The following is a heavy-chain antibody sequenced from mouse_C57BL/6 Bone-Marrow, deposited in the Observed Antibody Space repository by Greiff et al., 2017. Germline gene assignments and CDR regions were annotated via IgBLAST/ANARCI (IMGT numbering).Heavy chain of an antibody. CDR2: ISSGSSTI. D-gene: IGHD4-1*01. Sequence: EVKLMESGGGLVKPGGSLKLSCAASGFTFSDYGMHWVRQAPEKGLEWVAYISSGSSTIYYADTVKGRFTISRDNAKNTLFLQMTSLRSEDTAMYYCARTGSFDYWGQGTTLTVPS. V-gene: IGHV5-17*01. CDR1: GFTFSDYG. J-gene: IGHJ2*01. CDR3: ARTGSFDY.